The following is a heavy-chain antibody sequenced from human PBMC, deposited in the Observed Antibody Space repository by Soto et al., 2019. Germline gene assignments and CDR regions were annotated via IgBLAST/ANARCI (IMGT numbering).Heavy chain of an antibody. Sequence: EVQLVESGGGLIQPGGSLRLSCIPSGFIVSHNYMSWVRQAPRTGLEWVSVIYSSGATYYADSVKGRFTISRDDSKNTLYLQMNSLRAEDTDVYYCARGITGTTFDYWGQGTLVTVSS. D-gene: IGHD1-20*01. CDR3: ARGITGTTFDY. J-gene: IGHJ4*02. V-gene: IGHV3-53*01. CDR2: IYSSGAT. CDR1: GFIVSHNY.